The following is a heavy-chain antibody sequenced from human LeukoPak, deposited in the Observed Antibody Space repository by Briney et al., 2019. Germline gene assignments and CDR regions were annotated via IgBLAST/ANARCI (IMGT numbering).Heavy chain of an antibody. J-gene: IGHJ4*02. Sequence: PSETLSLTCAVSGGSISSGYWWGWVRQSPGKGLEWIGEIHHSGSTNYNPSLKSRVTISVDKSMNQFSLTVSSVTAADTAVYYCARNGAYNLDYWGQGTLVTVSS. D-gene: IGHD1-14*01. CDR3: ARNGAYNLDY. V-gene: IGHV4-4*02. CDR2: IHHSGST. CDR1: GGSISSGYW.